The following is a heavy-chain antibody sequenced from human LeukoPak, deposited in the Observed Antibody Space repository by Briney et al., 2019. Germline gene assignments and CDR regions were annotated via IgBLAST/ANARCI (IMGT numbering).Heavy chain of an antibody. J-gene: IGHJ4*02. CDR1: GFTFSSYS. V-gene: IGHV3-21*01. Sequence: GGSLRLSCVASGFTFSSYSMNWVRQAPGKGLEWVSSISTTGTYTHLADSVKGRFSISRDNTKSSLFLQMNSLRAEDTAVYYCARVVVDGHSDYWGQGILVTVSS. D-gene: IGHD2-21*01. CDR3: ARVVVDGHSDY. CDR2: ISTTGTYT.